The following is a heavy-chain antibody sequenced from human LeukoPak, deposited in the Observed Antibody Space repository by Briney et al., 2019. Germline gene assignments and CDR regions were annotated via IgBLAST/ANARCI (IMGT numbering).Heavy chain of an antibody. CDR1: GGSISSYY. Sequence: PSETLSLTCTVSGGSISSYYWSWIRQPAGKGLEWIGRIYASGTTNYNPSLKSRVTMSVDTSKNQFSLKLSSVTAADTAVYYCATRDTAMHGLDYWGQGTLVTVSS. D-gene: IGHD5-18*01. CDR2: IYASGTT. CDR3: ATRDTAMHGLDY. J-gene: IGHJ4*02. V-gene: IGHV4-4*07.